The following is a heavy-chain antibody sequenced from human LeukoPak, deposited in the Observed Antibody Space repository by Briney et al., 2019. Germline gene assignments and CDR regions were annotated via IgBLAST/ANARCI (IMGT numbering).Heavy chain of an antibody. CDR2: ISGSGGST. D-gene: IGHD2-8*02. CDR3: ATYRQVLLPFES. V-gene: IGHV3-23*01. Sequence: PGESLRLSCAASGFTFSSYAMNWVRQAPGKGLEWVSSISGSGGSTYYADSVRGRFTISRDNSKSTLSLQMNSLRAEDTAIYYCATYRQVLLPFESWGQGTLVTVSS. J-gene: IGHJ4*02. CDR1: GFTFSSYA.